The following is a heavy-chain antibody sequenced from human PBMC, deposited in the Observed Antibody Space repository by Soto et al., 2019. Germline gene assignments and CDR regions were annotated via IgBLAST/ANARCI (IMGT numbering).Heavy chain of an antibody. J-gene: IGHJ6*02. CDR2: ISHSGST. CDR3: ARDRHGYSSSSETFYWYGLDV. Sequence: SETLSLSCAVSGASISSSNWWSWVRQPPGKGLEWIGKISHSGSTNYNPSLKSLVTISVDKTKKQFSLKLSSVTAADTAVYYCARDRHGYSSSSETFYWYGLDVWGLGTTVTVSS. CDR1: GASISSSNW. V-gene: IGHV4-4*02. D-gene: IGHD6-6*01.